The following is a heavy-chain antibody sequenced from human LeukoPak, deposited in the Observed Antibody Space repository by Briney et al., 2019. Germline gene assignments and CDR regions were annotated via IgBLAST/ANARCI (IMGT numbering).Heavy chain of an antibody. CDR3: ARDLNWFDT. CDR2: INHSGST. J-gene: IGHJ5*02. Sequence: PSETLSLTCAVYGVSFSGYYWSWIRQPPGKGLEWIGEINHSGSTNYNPSLKSRVTISVDTSKNQFSLKLSSVTAADTAVYYCARDLNWFDTWGQGTLVTVSS. CDR1: GVSFSGYY. V-gene: IGHV4-34*01.